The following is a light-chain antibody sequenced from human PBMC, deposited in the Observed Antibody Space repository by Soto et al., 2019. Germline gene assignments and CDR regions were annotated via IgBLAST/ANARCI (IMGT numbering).Light chain of an antibody. V-gene: IGKV3-15*01. CDR3: QQYNNWPYT. CDR2: GVS. Sequence: EILMTQSPATLAVSPGERVALPCRASQSVSRNLAWYQQKSGQAPRLLIYGVSSRATDTPARSSGSGSGTEFTLTISSLQSEDFAVYYCQQYNNWPYTFGLGTKLEMK. J-gene: IGKJ2*01. CDR1: QSVSRN.